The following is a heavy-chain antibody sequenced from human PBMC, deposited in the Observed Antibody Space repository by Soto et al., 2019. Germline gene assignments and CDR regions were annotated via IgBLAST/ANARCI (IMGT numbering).Heavy chain of an antibody. CDR2: ISSSSSYI. CDR1: GFTSGSNA. J-gene: IGHJ4*02. V-gene: IGHV3-21*01. CDR3: AKKDITGTNV. D-gene: IGHD1-20*01. Sequence: KPGGSLRLSFAAPGFTSGSNAMNWVRQAQGKGLEWVSSISSSSSYIYYADSVKGRFTISRDNAKNSLYLQMNSLRAEDTAVYYCAKKDITGTNVWGQGTLVTVSS.